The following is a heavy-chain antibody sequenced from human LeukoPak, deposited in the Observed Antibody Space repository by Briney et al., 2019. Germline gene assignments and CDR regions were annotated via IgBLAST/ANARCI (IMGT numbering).Heavy chain of an antibody. Sequence: GGSLRLSCAASGFTFSDYYMSWIRQAPGKGLEWVSYISSSSSYTNYADSVKGRFTISRDSAKNSLYLQMNSLRAEDTAVYYCARENEYSSSSFDYWGQGTLVTVSS. V-gene: IGHV3-11*06. CDR3: ARENEYSSSSFDY. CDR2: ISSSSSYT. J-gene: IGHJ4*02. D-gene: IGHD6-6*01. CDR1: GFTFSDYY.